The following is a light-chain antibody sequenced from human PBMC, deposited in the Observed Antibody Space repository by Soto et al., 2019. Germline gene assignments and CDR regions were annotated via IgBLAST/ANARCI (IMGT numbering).Light chain of an antibody. Sequence: DIQMTQSPSSLSASVGDRVTITCRASQAINNFLAWYQQKPGKVPKLLIYAASTLQSGVPSRFSGSGSGTDFTLTSSSLQPEDGATYYCQKYNSAHFTFGPGTKVDI. CDR3: QKYNSAHFT. CDR2: AAS. V-gene: IGKV1-27*01. J-gene: IGKJ3*01. CDR1: QAINNF.